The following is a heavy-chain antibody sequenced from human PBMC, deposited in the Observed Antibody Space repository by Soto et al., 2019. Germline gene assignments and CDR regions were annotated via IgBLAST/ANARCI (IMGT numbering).Heavy chain of an antibody. V-gene: IGHV1-3*01. CDR3: ARGREYYDFWSGYALFGKATTEIQNWFDP. D-gene: IGHD3-3*01. Sequence: ASVKVSFKASGYTFTSYAMHWVRQAPGQRLEWMGWINAGNGNTKYSQKFQGRVTITRDTSVSTAYMELSSLRSEDTAVYYCARGREYYDFWSGYALFGKATTEIQNWFDPWGQGTLVTVSS. J-gene: IGHJ5*02. CDR2: INAGNGNT. CDR1: GYTFTSYA.